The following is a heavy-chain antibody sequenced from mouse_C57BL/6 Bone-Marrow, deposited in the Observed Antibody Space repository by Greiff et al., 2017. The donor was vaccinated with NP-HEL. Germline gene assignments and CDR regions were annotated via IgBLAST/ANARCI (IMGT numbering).Heavy chain of an antibody. CDR2: INPSTGGT. CDR1: GYSFTGYY. CDR3: ARSQGGSFAY. J-gene: IGHJ3*01. V-gene: IGHV1-42*01. Sequence: EVKLQESGPELVKPGASVKISCKASGYSFTGYYMNWVKQSPEKSLEWIGEINPSTGGTTYNQKFKAKATLTVDKSSSTAYMQLKSLTSEDSAVYYCARSQGGSFAYWGQGTLVTVSA.